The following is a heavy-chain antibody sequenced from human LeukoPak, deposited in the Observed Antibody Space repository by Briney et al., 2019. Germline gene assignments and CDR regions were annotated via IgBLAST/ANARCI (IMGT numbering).Heavy chain of an antibody. D-gene: IGHD3-9*01. J-gene: IGHJ5*02. CDR2: IYDSGST. CDR1: GGSISSRSYY. CDR3: ARDPAFYDILTGYYNPHWFDP. Sequence: SETLSLTCTVSGGSISSRSYYWGWIRQPPGKGLEWIGSIYDSGSTYYSPSLKSRVTISVDTSKNQFSLKLSSVTAADTAVYYCARDPAFYDILTGYYNPHWFDPWGQGTLVTVSS. V-gene: IGHV4-39*02.